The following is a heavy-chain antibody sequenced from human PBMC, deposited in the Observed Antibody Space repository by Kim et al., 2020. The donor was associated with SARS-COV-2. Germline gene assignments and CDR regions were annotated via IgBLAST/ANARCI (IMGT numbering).Heavy chain of an antibody. J-gene: IGHJ6*02. V-gene: IGHV4-59*01. D-gene: IGHD3-10*01. CDR3: ARATQLIWFGELKVGDYGMDV. CDR2: IYYSGST. CDR1: GGSISSYY. Sequence: SETLSLTCTVSGGSISSYYWSWIRQPPGKGLEWIGYIYYSGSTNYNPSLKSRVTISVDTSKNQFSLKLSSVTAADTAVYYCARATQLIWFGELKVGDYGMDVWGQGTTVTVSS.